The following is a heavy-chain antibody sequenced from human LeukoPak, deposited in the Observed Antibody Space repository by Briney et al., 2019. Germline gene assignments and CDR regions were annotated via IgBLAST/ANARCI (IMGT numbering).Heavy chain of an antibody. D-gene: IGHD3-3*01. Sequence: GGSLRLSCAASGFTFSSYAMSWVRQAPGKGLEWVSAISGSGGSTYYADSVKGRFTISRDNSKNTLYLQMNSLRAGDAAVYYCAKVGSYYDFWSGYPLYWGQGTLVTVSS. J-gene: IGHJ4*02. CDR1: GFTFSSYA. V-gene: IGHV3-23*01. CDR3: AKVGSYYDFWSGYPLY. CDR2: ISGSGGST.